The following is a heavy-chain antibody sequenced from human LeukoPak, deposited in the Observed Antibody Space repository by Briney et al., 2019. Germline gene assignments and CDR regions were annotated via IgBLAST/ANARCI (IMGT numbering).Heavy chain of an antibody. J-gene: IGHJ4*02. Sequence: GGSLRLSCAASGFTFSSYAMSWVRQAPGKGLEWVSTISDSGGSTYYADSVKGRFTISRDNSKNTLYLQMNSLRAEDTAVYYCARDTPGYFDWLSPRDYWGQGTLVTVSS. CDR2: ISDSGGST. D-gene: IGHD3-9*01. V-gene: IGHV3-23*01. CDR1: GFTFSSYA. CDR3: ARDTPGYFDWLSPRDY.